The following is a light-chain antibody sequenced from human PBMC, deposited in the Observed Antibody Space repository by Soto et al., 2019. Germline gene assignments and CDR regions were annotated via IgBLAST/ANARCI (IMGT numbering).Light chain of an antibody. Sequence: DIVLTQSPGTLSLSPGERATLSCRASQTINDNFLAWYQQKPGQSPRLLISGAYIRAPGIPDRFIGSGSETDFTVAIRRLELEDFAFYYCHKYGNSAGISFGPGTKVDMK. CDR1: QTINDNF. J-gene: IGKJ3*01. CDR3: HKYGNSAGIS. V-gene: IGKV3-20*01. CDR2: GAY.